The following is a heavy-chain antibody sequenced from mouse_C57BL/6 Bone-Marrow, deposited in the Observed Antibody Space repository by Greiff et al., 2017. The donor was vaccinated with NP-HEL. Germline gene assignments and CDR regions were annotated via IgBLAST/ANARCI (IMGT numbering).Heavy chain of an antibody. CDR2: IYPGDGDT. CDR3: ARWGATAQAT. V-gene: IGHV1-82*01. D-gene: IGHD3-2*02. J-gene: IGHJ2*01. CDR1: GYAFSSSW. Sequence: VQLQQSGPELVKPGASVKISCKASGYAFSSSWMNWVKQRPGKGLEWIGRIYPGDGDTNYNGKFKGKATLTADKSSSTAYMQLSSLTSEDSAVYFCARWGATAQATWGQGTTLTVSS.